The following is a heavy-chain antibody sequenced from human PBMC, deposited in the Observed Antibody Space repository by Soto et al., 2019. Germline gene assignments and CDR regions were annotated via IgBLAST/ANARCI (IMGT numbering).Heavy chain of an antibody. Sequence: QVQLVESGGGVVQPGRSLRLSCAASGFTFKNYGMHWVRQAPGTGLEWVADITYDGSKRYYADSVKGRFTVSKDNSNNTIYLQMNGLSAEDTAVYYCAKDWAPCSDPTCSGYWGQGTPVTVSS. J-gene: IGHJ4*02. V-gene: IGHV3-30*18. CDR2: ITYDGSKR. CDR1: GFTFKNYG. D-gene: IGHD2-15*01. CDR3: AKDWAPCSDPTCSGY.